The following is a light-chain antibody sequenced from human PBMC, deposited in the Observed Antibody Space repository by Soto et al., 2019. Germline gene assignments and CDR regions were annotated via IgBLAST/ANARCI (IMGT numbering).Light chain of an antibody. CDR3: AAWDDSLSGFYV. CDR1: SSNIGSNY. CDR2: RNN. Sequence: QSVLTQPPSVSGTPGQRVTISCSGSSSNIGSNYVHWYQHLPGTAPKLLIYRNNQRPSGVPDRFFGSKSGTSASLAISGLRSEDEADYYCAAWDDSLSGFYVFGTGTKVTVL. J-gene: IGLJ1*01. V-gene: IGLV1-47*01.